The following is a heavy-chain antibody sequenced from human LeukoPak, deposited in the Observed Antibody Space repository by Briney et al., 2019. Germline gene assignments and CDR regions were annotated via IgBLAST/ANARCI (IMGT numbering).Heavy chain of an antibody. CDR3: ARVQVVVVPAAITGYYYYMDV. CDR1: GGSISSGSYY. Sequence: SQTLSLTCTVSGGSISSGSYYWSWIRQPAGKGLEWIGRIYTSGSTNYNPSLKSRVTISVDTSKNQFSLKLSSVTAADTAVYYCARVQVVVVPAAITGYYYYMDVWGKGTTVTVSS. J-gene: IGHJ6*03. CDR2: IYTSGST. D-gene: IGHD2-2*02. V-gene: IGHV4-61*02.